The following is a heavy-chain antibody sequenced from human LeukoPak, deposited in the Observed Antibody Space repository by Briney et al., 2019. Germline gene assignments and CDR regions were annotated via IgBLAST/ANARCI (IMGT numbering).Heavy chain of an antibody. Sequence: PSETLSLTCTVSGGSISSGNYYWSWIRQPAGKVLEWIGRIYTSGSTNYNPALKSRVTISVDTSKNQFSLKLSSVTAADTAVYYCAREEGATYHFDRWGQGTLVTVSS. V-gene: IGHV4-61*02. D-gene: IGHD1-26*01. CDR1: GGSISSGNYY. J-gene: IGHJ4*02. CDR3: AREEGATYHFDR. CDR2: IYTSGST.